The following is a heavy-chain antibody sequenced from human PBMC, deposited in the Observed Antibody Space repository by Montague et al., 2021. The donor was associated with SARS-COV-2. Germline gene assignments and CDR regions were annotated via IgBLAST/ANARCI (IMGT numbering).Heavy chain of an antibody. CDR1: GGSFSGYY. CDR3: ARLGEGVVPAPILGVGPYYSYFYMDV. D-gene: IGHD2-2*02. J-gene: IGHJ6*03. V-gene: IGHV4-34*01. CDR2: INHSGSA. Sequence: SETLSLTCAVYGGSFSGYYWNWIRQPPGKGLEWIGEINHSGSANYNPSLKRRVTISVDMSKNQFSLKLNSVTAADTAVYYCARLGEGVVPAPILGVGPYYSYFYMDVWGKGPRSPSP.